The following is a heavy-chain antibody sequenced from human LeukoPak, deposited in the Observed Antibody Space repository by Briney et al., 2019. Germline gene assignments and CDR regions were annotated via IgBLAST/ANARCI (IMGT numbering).Heavy chain of an antibody. CDR3: ARDGSGSYYTLYYFDY. CDR2: IYHSGST. CDR1: GGSISSSHW. V-gene: IGHV4-4*02. Sequence: PSGTLSLTCAVSGGSISSSHWWSWVRQPPGKGLEWIGSIYHSGSTYYNPSLKSRVTISVDTSKNQFSLKLSSVTAADTAVYYCARDGSGSYYTLYYFDYWGQGTLVTVSS. D-gene: IGHD3-10*01. J-gene: IGHJ4*02.